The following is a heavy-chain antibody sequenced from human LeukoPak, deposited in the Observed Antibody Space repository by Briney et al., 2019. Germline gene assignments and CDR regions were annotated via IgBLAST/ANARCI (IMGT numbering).Heavy chain of an antibody. Sequence: GGSLRLSCAASGFTFSSYGMHWVRQAPGKGLVWVAFIRYDGSNKYYADSVKGRFTISRDNSKNTLYLQMNSLRAEDTAVYYCAKDKARGSQVGPRITAPGTFDYWGQGTLVTVSS. V-gene: IGHV3-30*02. D-gene: IGHD6-13*01. J-gene: IGHJ4*02. CDR2: IRYDGSNK. CDR1: GFTFSSYG. CDR3: AKDKARGSQVGPRITAPGTFDY.